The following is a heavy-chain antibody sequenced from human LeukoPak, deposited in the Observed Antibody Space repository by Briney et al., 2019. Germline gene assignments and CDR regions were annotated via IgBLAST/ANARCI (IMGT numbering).Heavy chain of an antibody. J-gene: IGHJ4*02. Sequence: GGTLRLSCAASGFTFSSYAMSWVRQAPGKGLEWVSAISVSGNTYHADSVKGRFTISRDSSKNTLYLQMNRLRAEDAAVYYCAKAPVTTCSGAYCYPFDYWGQGTLVTVSS. CDR2: ISVSGNT. CDR3: AKAPVTTCSGAYCYPFDY. CDR1: GFTFSSYA. V-gene: IGHV3-23*01. D-gene: IGHD2-21*01.